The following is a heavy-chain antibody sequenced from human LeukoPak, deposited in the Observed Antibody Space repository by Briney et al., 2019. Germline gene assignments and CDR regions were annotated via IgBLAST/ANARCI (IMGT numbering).Heavy chain of an antibody. CDR3: ARTLALGHFDY. V-gene: IGHV4-59*08. CDR2: IYSSGST. D-gene: IGHD3-3*02. Sequence: SETLSLTCTVSGGSISAYYWSWIRQPPGKGLEWIGYIYSSGSTNYSPSLKTRVTISVDTSKNQFSLKLSSVTAADTAVYYCARTLALGHFDYWGQGTLVTVSS. CDR1: GGSISAYY. J-gene: IGHJ4*02.